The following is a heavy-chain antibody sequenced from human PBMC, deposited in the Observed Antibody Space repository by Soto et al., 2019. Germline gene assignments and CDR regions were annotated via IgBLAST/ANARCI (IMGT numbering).Heavy chain of an antibody. CDR3: ARSITSWDL. D-gene: IGHD2-2*01. CDR2: ITTSVGSR. V-gene: IGHV3-21*01. J-gene: IGHJ6*01. Sequence: PWGSLRLSCAASGFSFGSYIMNWVRQAPGKGLEWISSITTSVGSRYYEDSVRGRFTISRDNAKNSLYLEMNSLRADDTAVYYCARSITSWDLWGLGTKVTVSS. CDR1: GFSFGSYI.